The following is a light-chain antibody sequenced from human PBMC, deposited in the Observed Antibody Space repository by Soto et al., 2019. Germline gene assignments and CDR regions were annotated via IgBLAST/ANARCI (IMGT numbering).Light chain of an antibody. Sequence: QSVLTQPRSVSGSPGQSVTISCTGTSSDVGGYNYVSWYQQHPGKAPKLMIYDVSKRPSGVPDRFSGSKSGNTASLTISGLQAEDEADYYCCSYAGSFPYVFATGTRVNV. J-gene: IGLJ1*01. CDR1: SSDVGGYNY. CDR2: DVS. V-gene: IGLV2-11*01. CDR3: CSYAGSFPYV.